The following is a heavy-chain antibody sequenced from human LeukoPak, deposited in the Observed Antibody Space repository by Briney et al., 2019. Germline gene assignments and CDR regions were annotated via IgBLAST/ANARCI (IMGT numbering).Heavy chain of an antibody. J-gene: IGHJ4*02. CDR2: NGGSGGSK. CDR3: AKRKDLGDCSSTSCYYYFDY. D-gene: IGHD2-2*01. CDR1: GLTFNNYA. Sequence: GGSLRLSCVASGLTFNNYAMSWVRQAPGKGLEWVSANGGSGGSKYYADSVKGRFTVSRDNSKNTLYLQMNSLRAEDTAIYYCAKRKDLGDCSSTSCYYYFDYWGQGTLVTVSS. V-gene: IGHV3-23*01.